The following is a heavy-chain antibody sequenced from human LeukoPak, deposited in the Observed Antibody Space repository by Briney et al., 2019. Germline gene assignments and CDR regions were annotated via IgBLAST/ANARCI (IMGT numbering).Heavy chain of an antibody. J-gene: IGHJ4*02. Sequence: ASETLSLTCNVSGGSISYYYWTWIRQRPGRGLEWIGSISNSGSTNYNPSLKSRVTISVDTSKNQISLKLSSVTAADTAVYYCARSRDGYNLGYWGQGTLVTVSS. CDR1: GGSISYYY. CDR3: ARSRDGYNLGY. CDR2: ISNSGST. D-gene: IGHD5-24*01. V-gene: IGHV4-59*01.